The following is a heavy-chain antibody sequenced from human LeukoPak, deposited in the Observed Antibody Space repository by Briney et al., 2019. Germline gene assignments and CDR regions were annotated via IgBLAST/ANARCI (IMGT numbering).Heavy chain of an antibody. D-gene: IGHD3-9*01. CDR2: ISGSGGST. CDR1: GFTFSSYA. J-gene: IGHJ4*02. CDR3: AKDQRYFDWLLLFDY. V-gene: IGHV3-23*01. Sequence: PGGSLRLSCAASGFTFSSYAMSWVRPAPGKGLEWVSAISGSGGSTYYADSVKGRFTISRDNSKNTLYLQMNSLRAEDTAVYYCAKDQRYFDWLLLFDYWGQGTLVTVSS.